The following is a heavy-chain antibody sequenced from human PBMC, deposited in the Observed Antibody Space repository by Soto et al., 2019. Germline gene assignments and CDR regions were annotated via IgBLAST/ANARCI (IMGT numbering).Heavy chain of an antibody. Sequence: SVKVSCKASGGTFSSYAISWVRQAPGRGLEWMGGIIPIFGTANYAQKFQGRVTITADESTSTAYMELSSLRSEDTAVYYCARSFTYYDSSGYYYEAYYYYGMDVWGQGTTVTVSS. V-gene: IGHV1-69*13. J-gene: IGHJ6*02. CDR1: GGTFSSYA. CDR3: ARSFTYYDSSGYYYEAYYYYGMDV. CDR2: IIPIFGTA. D-gene: IGHD3-22*01.